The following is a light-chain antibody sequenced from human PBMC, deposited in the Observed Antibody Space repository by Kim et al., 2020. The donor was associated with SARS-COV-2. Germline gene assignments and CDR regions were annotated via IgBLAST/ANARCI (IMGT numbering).Light chain of an antibody. J-gene: IGKJ4*01. CDR1: QIVYSN. CDR2: GAS. Sequence: LSQGETVTRPCRASQIVYSNLAWYQQRPGQAPRLLIHGASSRATGIPDRFSGSGSGTDFTLTISRLEPEDFAVYYCHQYDSSLRDFGGGTKVDIK. CDR3: HQYDSSLRD. V-gene: IGKV3-20*01.